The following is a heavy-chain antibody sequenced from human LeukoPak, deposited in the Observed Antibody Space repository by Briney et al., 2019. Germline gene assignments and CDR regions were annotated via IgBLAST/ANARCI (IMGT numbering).Heavy chain of an antibody. V-gene: IGHV4-39*01. Sequence: SETLSLTCAVSGASISGSGYYLGWIRQPPGKGLEWIGNIYYTGSTCYNASLQSRVTISIDMSKNQFSLRLSSVTAADTAMYYCVKSGGFGLIDYWGQGTLVTVSS. D-gene: IGHD3-10*01. CDR1: GASISGSGYY. J-gene: IGHJ4*02. CDR2: IYYTGST. CDR3: VKSGGFGLIDY.